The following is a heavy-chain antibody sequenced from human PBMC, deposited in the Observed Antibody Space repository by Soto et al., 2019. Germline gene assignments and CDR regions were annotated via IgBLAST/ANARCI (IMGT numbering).Heavy chain of an antibody. V-gene: IGHV4-30-2*01. J-gene: IGHJ5*02. Sequence: SETLSLTCAVSGGSISSGGYSWSWIQQPPGKGLEWIGYIYHSGSTYYNPSLKSRVTISVDRSKNQFSLKLSSVTAADTAVYYCARTESGTFDPWGQGTLVTVSS. CDR2: IYHSGST. CDR3: ARTESGTFDP. CDR1: GGSISSGGYS. D-gene: IGHD1-7*01.